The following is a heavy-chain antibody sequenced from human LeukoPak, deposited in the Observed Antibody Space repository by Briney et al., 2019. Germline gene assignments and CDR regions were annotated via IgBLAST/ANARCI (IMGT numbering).Heavy chain of an antibody. V-gene: IGHV3-30*18. Sequence: GGSLRLSCAVSGFTFRNYGMHWVRQAPGKGLEWVAVISCDESDKYYGDSVKGRFTISRDNSKNTLFLQMNSLRAEDTAVYFCAKDFRRADYYDSSGYYRMIDYWGQGTLVTVSS. CDR2: ISCDESDK. D-gene: IGHD3-22*01. CDR1: GFTFRNYG. J-gene: IGHJ4*02. CDR3: AKDFRRADYYDSSGYYRMIDY.